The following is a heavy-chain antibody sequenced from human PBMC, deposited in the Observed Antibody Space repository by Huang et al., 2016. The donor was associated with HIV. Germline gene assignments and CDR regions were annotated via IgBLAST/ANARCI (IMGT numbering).Heavy chain of an antibody. CDR1: GAFISSTNYY. Sequence: QLQLQESGPGQVKPSETLSLTCTVSGAFISSTNYYWGWIRQSPGRGRGWGGRVYQRGSTNYNPSLKSRVTLSVDTSRNQFSLRLNSVTAAHTAVYYCASQHIGAAATWFWGRGTQVAVSS. D-gene: IGHD6-13*01. CDR3: ASQHIGAAATWF. CDR2: VYQRGST. V-gene: IGHV4-39*01. J-gene: IGHJ4*02.